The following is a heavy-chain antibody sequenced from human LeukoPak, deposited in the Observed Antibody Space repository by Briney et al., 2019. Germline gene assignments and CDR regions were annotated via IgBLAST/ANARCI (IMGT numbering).Heavy chain of an antibody. CDR1: GFTFNKYW. CDR2: VNQDGTQK. J-gene: IGHJ4*01. D-gene: IGHD6-19*01. V-gene: IGHV3-7*01. CDR3: VRDVSSGWAFDY. Sequence: PGGSLTLSCSASGFTFNKYWMSWIRQLPGQGLEWVANVNQDGTQKYYVDSVKGRFTNSRDNARNLLYLQMNSLRAEDTAVYYCVRDVSSGWAFDYWGHGTLVTVSS.